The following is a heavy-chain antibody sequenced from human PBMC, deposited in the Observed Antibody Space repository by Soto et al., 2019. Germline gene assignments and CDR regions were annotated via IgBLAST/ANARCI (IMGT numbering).Heavy chain of an antibody. D-gene: IGHD6-19*01. J-gene: IGHJ4*02. CDR1: GFIFSAYT. Sequence: GGSLRLSCAASGFIFSAYTMHWVRQAPGKGLEWVAVISYDGSNEYYADSVKGRFTISRDNSKNTLYLQMNSLRAEDTAVYYCARNLGIAVAVDWGQGTLVTVSS. CDR3: ARNLGIAVAVD. CDR2: ISYDGSNE. V-gene: IGHV3-30*14.